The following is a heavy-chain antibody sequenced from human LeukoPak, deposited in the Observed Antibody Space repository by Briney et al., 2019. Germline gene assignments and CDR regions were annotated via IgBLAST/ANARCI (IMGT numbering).Heavy chain of an antibody. D-gene: IGHD5/OR15-5a*01. Sequence: GGSLRLSCAASGFTLSSYWMHWVRLAPGQGLVWVSSINRDGSKTYYADSVKGRLTISRDSAKNSLYLQMNSLRAEDTALYYCASRRVAVPSTRAFDYWGQGTLVTVSS. J-gene: IGHJ4*02. CDR1: GFTLSSYW. V-gene: IGHV3-74*01. CDR3: ASRRVAVPSTRAFDY. CDR2: INRDGSKT.